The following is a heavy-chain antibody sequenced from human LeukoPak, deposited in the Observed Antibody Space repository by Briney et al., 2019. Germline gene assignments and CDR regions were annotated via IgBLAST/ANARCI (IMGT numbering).Heavy chain of an antibody. Sequence: SETLSLTCTVSGGSISSYYWSWIRQPPGKGLEWIGYIYYSGSTNYNPSLKSRVTISVDTSKNQFSLKLSSVTAADTAVYYCARARMVRGGPSNYYYYYGMDVWGQGTTVTVSS. CDR2: IYYSGST. CDR1: GGSISSYY. CDR3: ARARMVRGGPSNYYYYYGMDV. J-gene: IGHJ6*02. V-gene: IGHV4-59*12. D-gene: IGHD3-10*01.